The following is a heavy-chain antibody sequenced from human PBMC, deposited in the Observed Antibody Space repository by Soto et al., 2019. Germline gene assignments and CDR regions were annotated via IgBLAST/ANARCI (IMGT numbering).Heavy chain of an antibody. CDR1: GFSFDTYA. CDR3: ARVTPGNNLYYFSGLDV. CDR2: ISYEGSNT. J-gene: IGHJ6*02. V-gene: IGHV3-30*15. Sequence: QVHLLGSGGGVVQPGKSLRLSCVASGFSFDTYAIHWVRQAPGKGLQWVALISYEGSNTYYADSVRGRFTISRDNSKNTLYLQMSTVRPEDSGVYYCARVTPGNNLYYFSGLDVWGQGTSVTVSS. D-gene: IGHD1-1*01.